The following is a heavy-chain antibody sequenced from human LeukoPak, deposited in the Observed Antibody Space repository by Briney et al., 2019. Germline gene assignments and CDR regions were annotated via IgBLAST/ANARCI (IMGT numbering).Heavy chain of an antibody. J-gene: IGHJ4*02. CDR2: IWYDGSNK. D-gene: IGHD1-1*01. CDR1: GFTFSGYG. V-gene: IGHV3-33*01. Sequence: GGSLRLSCAASGFTFSGYGIHWVRQAPGKGLEWVAVIWYDGSNKYYADSVQGRFSISRDNSRNMVYLQMNSLRVEDSAVYYCVSDYNWYFDYWGQGTLVTVSS. CDR3: VSDYNWYFDY.